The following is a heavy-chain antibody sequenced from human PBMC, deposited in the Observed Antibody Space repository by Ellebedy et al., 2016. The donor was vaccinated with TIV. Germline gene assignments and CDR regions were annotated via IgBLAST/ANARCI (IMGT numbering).Heavy chain of an antibody. CDR3: ARIVYGSGSGGN. J-gene: IGHJ4*02. V-gene: IGHV4-39*01. CDR2: IYYSGST. D-gene: IGHD3-10*01. CDR1: GGSISSSNYY. Sequence: SETLSLTCTVSGGSISSSNYYWGWIRQPPGKGLEWTASIYYSGSTYHNPSLKSRVTISVDTSKNQFSLKLSSVTAADTAVYYCARIVYGSGSGGNWGQGTLVTVSS.